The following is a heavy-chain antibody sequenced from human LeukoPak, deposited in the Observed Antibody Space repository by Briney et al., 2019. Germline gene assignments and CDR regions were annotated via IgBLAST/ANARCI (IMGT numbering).Heavy chain of an antibody. D-gene: IGHD3-22*01. J-gene: IGHJ4*02. Sequence: ASVKVSCKASGYTFNSYDISWVRQAPGQGLEWMAWISTYNGNTNYALKVQGRATMTTDTSTSTAYMELRSLRSDDTAVYYCARLDITIIPYWGQGTLVTVSS. V-gene: IGHV1-18*01. CDR3: ARLDITIIPY. CDR2: ISTYNGNT. CDR1: GYTFNSYD.